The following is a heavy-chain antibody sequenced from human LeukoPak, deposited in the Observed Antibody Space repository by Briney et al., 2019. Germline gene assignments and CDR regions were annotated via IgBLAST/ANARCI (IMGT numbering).Heavy chain of an antibody. D-gene: IGHD2-2*01. J-gene: IGHJ5*02. Sequence: ASVKVSYKASGYTFTGYYIHWVRQAPGQGLEWMGWINPNSGGTNYAQRFQGRVTMTRDTSISTAYMELSRLRSDDTAVYYCARELGTTSIHWFDPWGQGTLVTVSS. CDR1: GYTFTGYY. CDR3: ARELGTTSIHWFDP. CDR2: INPNSGGT. V-gene: IGHV1-2*02.